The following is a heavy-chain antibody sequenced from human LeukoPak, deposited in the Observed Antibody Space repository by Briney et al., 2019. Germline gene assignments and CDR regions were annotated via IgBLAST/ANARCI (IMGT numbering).Heavy chain of an antibody. Sequence: GESLKISRKGAGYSFPSYWIGWVRQMPGKGLECMGIIYPGDSDTRYSPSFQGQVTISADKSISTAYLQWSSLKASDTAMYYCARRYCSGGSCFDYWGQGTLVTVSS. CDR3: ARRYCSGGSCFDY. J-gene: IGHJ4*02. CDR2: IYPGDSDT. V-gene: IGHV5-51*01. CDR1: GYSFPSYW. D-gene: IGHD2-15*01.